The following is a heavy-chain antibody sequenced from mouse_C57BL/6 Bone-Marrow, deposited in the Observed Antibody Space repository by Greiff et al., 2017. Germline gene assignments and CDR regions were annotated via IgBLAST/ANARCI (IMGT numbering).Heavy chain of an antibody. CDR3: TRDDGYWDY. CDR1: GFTFSSYA. D-gene: IGHD2-3*01. J-gene: IGHJ2*01. CDR2: ISSGGDYI. Sequence: EVQGVESGEGLVKPGGSLKLSCAASGFTFSSYAMSWVRQTPEKRLEWVAYISSGGDYIYYADTVKGRSTISRDNARNTLYLQMSSLKSEDTAMYYCTRDDGYWDYWGQGTTLTVSS. V-gene: IGHV5-9-1*02.